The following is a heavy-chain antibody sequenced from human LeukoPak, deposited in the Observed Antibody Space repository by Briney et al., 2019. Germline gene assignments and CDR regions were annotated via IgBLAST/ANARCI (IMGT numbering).Heavy chain of an antibody. J-gene: IGHJ4*02. CDR1: GYSFTSYW. CDR2: IYPGDSDT. Sequence: GESLKISCKGSGYSFTSYWIGWVRQMPGKGLEWMGIIYPGDSDTSYSPSFQGQVTFSADNSIGTAYLQWSSLKASDTAMYYCATSRIMATISPFDYWGQGTLVTVSS. D-gene: IGHD5-24*01. V-gene: IGHV5-51*01. CDR3: ATSRIMATISPFDY.